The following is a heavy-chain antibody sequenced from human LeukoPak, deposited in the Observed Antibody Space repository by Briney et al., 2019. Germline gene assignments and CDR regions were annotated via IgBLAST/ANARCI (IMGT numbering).Heavy chain of an antibody. D-gene: IGHD4-17*01. CDR3: ARVGGTVTTGSYYYYYYMDV. CDR1: GYTFTSYD. J-gene: IGHJ6*03. CDR2: MNPNSGNT. V-gene: IGHV1-8*01. Sequence: ASVKVSCKASGYTFTSYDINWVRQATGQGREWMGWMNPNSGNTGYAQKFQGRVTMTRNTSISTAYMELSSLRSEDTAVYYCARVGGTVTTGSYYYYYYMDVWGKGTTVTVSS.